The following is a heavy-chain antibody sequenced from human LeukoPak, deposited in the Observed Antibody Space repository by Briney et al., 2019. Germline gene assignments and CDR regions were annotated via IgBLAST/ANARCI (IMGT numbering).Heavy chain of an antibody. V-gene: IGHV3-48*01. Sequence: GGSLRLSCAASGFTFSSYSMNWVRQAPGKGLEWVSYISSSSSTIYYADSVKGRFTISRDNAKNSLYLQMNSLRAEDTAVYYCAREKAYYYDSSGYDYWGQGTLVTVSS. D-gene: IGHD3-22*01. CDR3: AREKAYYYDSSGYDY. CDR2: ISSSSSTI. J-gene: IGHJ4*02. CDR1: GFTFSSYS.